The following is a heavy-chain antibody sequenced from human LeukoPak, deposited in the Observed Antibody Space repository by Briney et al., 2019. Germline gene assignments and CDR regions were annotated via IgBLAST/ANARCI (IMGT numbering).Heavy chain of an antibody. J-gene: IGHJ5*02. CDR1: GGSFSGYY. D-gene: IGHD2-15*01. CDR3: ARGVGSEVVWFDP. V-gene: IGHV4-34*01. Sequence: SETLSLTCAAYGGSFSGYYWSWIRQPPGKGLEWIGEINHSGSTNYNPSLKSRVTISVDTSKNQFSLKLSSVTAADTAVYYCARGVGSEVVWFDPWGQGTLVTVSS. CDR2: INHSGST.